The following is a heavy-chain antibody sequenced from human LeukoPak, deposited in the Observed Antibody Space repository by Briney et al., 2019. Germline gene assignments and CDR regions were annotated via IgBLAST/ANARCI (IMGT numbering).Heavy chain of an antibody. CDR1: GYTFTSYA. Sequence: GASVKVSCKACGYTFTSYAMHWVRQAPGQRLEWMGWSNAGNGNTKYSQKFQGRVTITRETSASTAYMELSSLRSEDTAVYYCARVGYSYGYTYLDYWGQGPLVTVSS. V-gene: IGHV1-3*01. CDR2: SNAGNGNT. J-gene: IGHJ4*02. D-gene: IGHD5-18*01. CDR3: ARVGYSYGYTYLDY.